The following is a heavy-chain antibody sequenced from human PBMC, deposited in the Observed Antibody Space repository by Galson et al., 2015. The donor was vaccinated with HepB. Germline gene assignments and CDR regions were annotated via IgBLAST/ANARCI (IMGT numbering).Heavy chain of an antibody. D-gene: IGHD6-25*01. Sequence: SVKVSCKASGYSFTSYGISWVRQAPGQGLEWMGWISGYNGNTNYAHKLQGRVTMTTDTSAGTAYMELRSLRSDDTAVYYCARGSSDWFRFDPWGQGTLVTVSS. CDR1: GYSFTSYG. J-gene: IGHJ5*02. CDR3: ARGSSDWFRFDP. V-gene: IGHV1-18*01. CDR2: ISGYNGNT.